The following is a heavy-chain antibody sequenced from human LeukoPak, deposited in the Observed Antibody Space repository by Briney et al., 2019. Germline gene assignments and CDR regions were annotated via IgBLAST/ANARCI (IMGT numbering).Heavy chain of an antibody. J-gene: IGHJ4*02. CDR3: ARDPAIFGVVTGDY. CDR2: IYTSGST. CDR1: GGSISSGSYY. D-gene: IGHD3-3*01. V-gene: IGHV4-61*02. Sequence: PSETLSLTCTVSGGSISSGSYYWSWIRQPAGKGLEWIGRIYTSGSTNYNPSLKSRVTISVDTSKNQFSLKLSSVTAADTAVYYCARDPAIFGVVTGDYWGQGTLVTVSS.